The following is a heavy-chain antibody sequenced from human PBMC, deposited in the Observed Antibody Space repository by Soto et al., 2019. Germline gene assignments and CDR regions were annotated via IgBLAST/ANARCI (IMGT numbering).Heavy chain of an antibody. CDR1: GFTFSSYA. Sequence: GGSLRLSCAASGFTFSSYAMNWVRQAPGKGLEWVSGISGSGGSTYYADSVKGRFTISRDNSKNTLYLQMSSLRAEDTAVYYCAKDLGGTVITALLYFDYWGQGTLVTVSS. CDR2: ISGSGGST. CDR3: AKDLGGTVITALLYFDY. V-gene: IGHV3-23*01. D-gene: IGHD3-22*01. J-gene: IGHJ4*02.